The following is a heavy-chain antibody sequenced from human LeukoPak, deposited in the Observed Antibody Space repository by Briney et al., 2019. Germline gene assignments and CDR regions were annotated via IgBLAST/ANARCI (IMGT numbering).Heavy chain of an antibody. J-gene: IGHJ6*02. Sequence: GASVKVSCKASGYTFTSYDINWVRQATGQGLEWMGWMNPNSGNTGYAQKFQGRVTMTRNTSISTAYMELSSLRSEDTAVYYCARGGNYDFWSGYYPTGYYYYGMDVWGQGTLVTVSS. CDR3: ARGGNYDFWSGYYPTGYYYYGMDV. V-gene: IGHV1-8*01. CDR1: GYTFTSYD. D-gene: IGHD3-3*01. CDR2: MNPNSGNT.